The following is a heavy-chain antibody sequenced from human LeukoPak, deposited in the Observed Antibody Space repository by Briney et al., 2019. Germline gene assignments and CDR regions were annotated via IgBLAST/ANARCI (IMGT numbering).Heavy chain of an antibody. V-gene: IGHV3-74*01. D-gene: IGHD1-7*01. J-gene: IGHJ4*02. CDR3: ARSSRELGGYAPWELMPPFDY. CDR2: INPDGRSI. CDR1: GLTFSNSW. Sequence: GGSLRLSCAASGLTFSNSWMHWVRQAPGKGLVWVSRINPDGRSINYADSVKGRFTISRDNAKKTLYLQMNSLRAEDTAVYYCARSSRELGGYAPWELMPPFDYWGQGTLVTVSS.